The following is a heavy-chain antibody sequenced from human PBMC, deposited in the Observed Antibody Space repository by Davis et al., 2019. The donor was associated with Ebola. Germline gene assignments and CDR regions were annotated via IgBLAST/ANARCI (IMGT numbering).Heavy chain of an antibody. V-gene: IGHV3-33*01. J-gene: IGHJ6*03. D-gene: IGHD6-13*01. Sequence: GESLKISCAASGFTFSSYGMHWVRQAPGKGLEWVAVIWYDGSNKYYADSVKGRFTISRDNSKNTLYLQMNSLRAEDTAVYYCARRSGDQQLVGYYYMDVWGKGTTVTVSS. CDR3: ARRSGDQQLVGYYYMDV. CDR1: GFTFSSYG. CDR2: IWYDGSNK.